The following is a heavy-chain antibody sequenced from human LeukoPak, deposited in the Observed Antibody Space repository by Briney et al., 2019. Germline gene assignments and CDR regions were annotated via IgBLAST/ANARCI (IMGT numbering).Heavy chain of an antibody. D-gene: IGHD4-23*01. CDR1: GFTFSSFA. J-gene: IGHJ4*02. Sequence: GGSLRLSCEASGFTFSSFAMTWVRQAPGKGLEWVSGISGSGGGTYYADSVKGRFTISRDNSKNTLYLQMSSLRAEDTAVYYCASGYGGAGLFDYWGQGTLVTVSS. V-gene: IGHV3-23*01. CDR3: ASGYGGAGLFDY. CDR2: ISGSGGGT.